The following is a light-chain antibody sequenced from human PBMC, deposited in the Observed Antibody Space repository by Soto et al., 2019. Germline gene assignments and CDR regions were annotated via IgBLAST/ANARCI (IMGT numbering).Light chain of an antibody. CDR1: QSVSKNY. CDR2: SAS. Sequence: EIVLTQSPGTLSLSPGERATLSCRASQSVSKNYLAWYQQKPGQAPRVLIYSASSRATGIPDRFSGSGSGTDFTLTISRLEPEDFAVYYCHQYGSSPTFGQGTKVEIK. CDR3: HQYGSSPT. J-gene: IGKJ1*01. V-gene: IGKV3-20*01.